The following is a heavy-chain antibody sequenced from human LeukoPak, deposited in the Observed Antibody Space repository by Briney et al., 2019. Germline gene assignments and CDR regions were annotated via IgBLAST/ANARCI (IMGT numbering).Heavy chain of an antibody. Sequence: GRSLRLSCAASGFTFISYAMHWVRQAPGKGLEWVALISYDGSNKYDADSLKGRFTISRDNSKNTLYMQMNSLRAEDTAVYYCAREAGYYDSSGYYLYFDYWGQGTLVTVSS. CDR2: ISYDGSNK. CDR1: GFTFISYA. D-gene: IGHD3-22*01. J-gene: IGHJ4*02. V-gene: IGHV3-30*01. CDR3: AREAGYYDSSGYYLYFDY.